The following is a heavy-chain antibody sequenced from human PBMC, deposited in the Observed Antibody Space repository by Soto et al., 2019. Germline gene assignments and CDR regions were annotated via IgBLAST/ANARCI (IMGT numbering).Heavy chain of an antibody. Sequence: GGSLRLSCAASGFTFSISYMTWVRQVPGKGLEWVSIRYSDGRSYHAESVKGRFTISTDDSKNTVFLQMDSLRAEDTAAYYCARDRVSLTGRGIFESWGQGTLVTVSS. CDR3: ARDRVSLTGRGIFES. V-gene: IGHV3-66*01. CDR2: RYSDGRS. CDR1: GFTFSISY. J-gene: IGHJ4*02. D-gene: IGHD3-10*01.